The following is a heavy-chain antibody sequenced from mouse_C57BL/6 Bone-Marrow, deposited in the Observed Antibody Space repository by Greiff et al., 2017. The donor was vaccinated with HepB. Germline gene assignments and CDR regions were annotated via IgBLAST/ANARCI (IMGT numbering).Heavy chain of an antibody. CDR3: TITSRGYGTYFDY. CDR1: GFNIKDDY. J-gene: IGHJ2*01. CDR2: IDPENGDT. D-gene: IGHD2-4*01. V-gene: IGHV14-4*01. Sequence: EVKLMESGAELVRPGASVKLSCTASGFNIKDDYMHWVKQRPEQGLEWIGWIDPENGDTEYASKFQGKATITADTSSNTAYLQLSSLTSEDTAVYYCTITSRGYGTYFDYWGQGTTLTVSS.